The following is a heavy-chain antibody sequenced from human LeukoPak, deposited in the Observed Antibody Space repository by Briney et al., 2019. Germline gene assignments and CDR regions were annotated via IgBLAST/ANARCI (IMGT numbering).Heavy chain of an antibody. CDR1: GGTFSSYA. J-gene: IGHJ6*02. V-gene: IGHV1-69*13. Sequence: ASVKVSFTASGGTFSSYAISWVRQAPGQGLEWMGGIIPIFGTANYAQKFQGRVTITADESTSTAYMELSSLRSEDTAVYYCARVSLGNEPGSPQNYYYYGMDVWGQGTTVTVSS. CDR3: ARVSLGNEPGSPQNYYYYGMDV. CDR2: IIPIFGTA.